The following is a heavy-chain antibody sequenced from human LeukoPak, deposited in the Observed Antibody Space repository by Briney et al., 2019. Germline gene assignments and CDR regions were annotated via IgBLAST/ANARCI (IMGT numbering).Heavy chain of an antibody. CDR3: TRDGGYSGFDFDY. V-gene: IGHV3-21*05. CDR2: ITGSGSD. D-gene: IGHD5-12*01. CDR1: GFTFDDYS. Sequence: PGGSLRLSCAASGFTFDDYSMHWVRQAPGKGLEWISYITGSGSDRVYKMYGDSVRGRFTISRDDAKKSLYPQMTSLRAEDTAVYYCTRDGGYSGFDFDYWGQGVLVTVSS. J-gene: IGHJ4*02.